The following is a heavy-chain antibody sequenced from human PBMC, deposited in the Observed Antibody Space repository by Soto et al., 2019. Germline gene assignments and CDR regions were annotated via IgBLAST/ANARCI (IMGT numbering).Heavy chain of an antibody. V-gene: IGHV2-5*02. D-gene: IGHD6-19*01. J-gene: IGHJ4*02. Sequence: QITLKESGPTLVKPTQTLTLTCTFSAFSLSSTRVAVGWIRQPPGKALEWLALIYWDDDKRYSPFLKSRLTITKDTSKNQVVLTMTNMDPVDTATYYCAHSVVAGLGYYFDYWGQGTLVTVSS. CDR1: AFSLSSTRVA. CDR3: AHSVVAGLGYYFDY. CDR2: IYWDDDK.